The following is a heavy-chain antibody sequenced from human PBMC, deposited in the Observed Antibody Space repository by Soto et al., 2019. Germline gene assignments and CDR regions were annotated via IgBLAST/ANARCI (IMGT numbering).Heavy chain of an antibody. V-gene: IGHV3-21*01. CDR3: ARDSGVAYSSSWCDY. J-gene: IGHJ4*02. CDR1: GFTFSSYS. D-gene: IGHD6-13*01. Sequence: EVQLVESGGGLVKPGGSLRLSCAASGFTFSSYSMNWVRQAPGKGLEWVSSISSSSSYIYYADSVKGRFTISRDNAKNSLYLQMNSLRAEDTAVYYCARDSGVAYSSSWCDYWGQGTLVTVSS. CDR2: ISSSSSYI.